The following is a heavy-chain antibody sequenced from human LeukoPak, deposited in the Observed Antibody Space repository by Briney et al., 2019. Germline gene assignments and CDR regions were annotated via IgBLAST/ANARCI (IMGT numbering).Heavy chain of an antibody. Sequence: ASVKVSCKASGYTFTRYDINWVRQATGQGLEWMGWMNPNSGNTGYAQKFQGRVTMTRNTSISTAYMELSSLRSEDTAVYYCARGGRYYDSSGYAFDIWGQGTMVTVSS. CDR3: ARGGRYYDSSGYAFDI. J-gene: IGHJ3*02. CDR1: GYTFTRYD. V-gene: IGHV1-8*01. D-gene: IGHD3-22*01. CDR2: MNPNSGNT.